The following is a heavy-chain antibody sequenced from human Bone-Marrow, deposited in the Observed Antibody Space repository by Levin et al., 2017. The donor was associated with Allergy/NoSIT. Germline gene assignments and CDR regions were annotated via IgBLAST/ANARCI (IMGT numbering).Heavy chain of an antibody. V-gene: IGHV4-31*03. Sequence: SETLSLTCTVSGASVSTGGYYWTWIRQRPGEGLEWIGYTSHSGSTYHSPSLESRVTISLDMSTNQLSLKLTAVTAADPAAYYCARDKLAVAGTEDVRYFDFWGQGILVTVSS. CDR3: ARDKLAVAGTEDVRYFDF. J-gene: IGHJ4*02. CDR1: GASVSTGGYY. CDR2: TSHSGST. D-gene: IGHD6-19*01.